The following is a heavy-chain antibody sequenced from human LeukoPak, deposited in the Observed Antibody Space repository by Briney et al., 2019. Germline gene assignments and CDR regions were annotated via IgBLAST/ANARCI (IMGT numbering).Heavy chain of an antibody. D-gene: IGHD3-10*01. CDR1: GGTFSSYA. J-gene: IGHJ6*02. CDR2: IIPILDIA. Sequence: ASVKVSCKASGGTFSSYAISWVRQAPGQGLEWMGRIIPILDIASYAQKFQGRVTITADKSTSTAYMELSSLRSEDTAVYYCAREVGDRPVDRFEEYYYYYYGMDVWGQGTTVTVSS. CDR3: AREVGDRPVDRFEEYYYYYYGMDV. V-gene: IGHV1-69*04.